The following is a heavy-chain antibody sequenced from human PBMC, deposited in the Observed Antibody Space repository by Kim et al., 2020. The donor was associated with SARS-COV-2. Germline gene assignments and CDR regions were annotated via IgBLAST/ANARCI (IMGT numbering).Heavy chain of an antibody. CDR2: IYSGGST. D-gene: IGHD3-22*01. Sequence: GGSLRLSCAASGFTVSSNYMSWVRQAPGKGLEWVSVIYSGGSTYYADSVKGRFTISRDNSKNTLYLQMNSLRAEDTAVYYCARDPLDSSGYNWGQGTLVTVSS. CDR1: GFTVSSNY. V-gene: IGHV3-53*01. J-gene: IGHJ4*02. CDR3: ARDPLDSSGYN.